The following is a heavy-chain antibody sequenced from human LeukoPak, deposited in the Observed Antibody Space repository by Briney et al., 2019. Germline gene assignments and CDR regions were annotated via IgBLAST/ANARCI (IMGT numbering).Heavy chain of an antibody. J-gene: IGHJ4*02. D-gene: IGHD1-26*01. CDR1: GYSFNTYW. CDR3: ARQTYGSYYGY. V-gene: IGHV5-51*01. Sequence: PGGSLRLSCKGSGYSFNTYWIAWVRQMPGKGLEWMGIIYPGDSDTTYSPSFQGQVTISADKSITTAYLQWSSLKASDTAMYYCARQTYGSYYGYWGQGTLVTVSS. CDR2: IYPGDSDT.